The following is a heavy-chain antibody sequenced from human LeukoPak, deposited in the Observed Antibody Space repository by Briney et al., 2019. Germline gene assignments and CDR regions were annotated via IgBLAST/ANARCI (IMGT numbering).Heavy chain of an antibody. CDR3: ARGNSDLRAFDI. V-gene: IGHV6-1*01. CDR2: TSYRSRWYN. D-gene: IGHD1-26*01. CDR1: GDSASSNSAT. J-gene: IGHJ3*02. Sequence: SQTLSLTCAISGDSASSNSATWNWVRQSPSRGLEWLGRTSYRSRWYNDYAVSVKSRITINPDTSKNQFSLQLNSVTPEDTALYYCARGNSDLRAFDIWGQGTKVTVSS.